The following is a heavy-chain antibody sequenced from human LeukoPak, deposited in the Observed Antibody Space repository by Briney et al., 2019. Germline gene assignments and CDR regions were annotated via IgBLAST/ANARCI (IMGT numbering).Heavy chain of an antibody. V-gene: IGHV4-59*12. CDR1: GGSISSYY. CDR3: ASRGRWRPGRFDP. Sequence: PSETLSLTCTVSGGSISSYYWSWIRQPPGKGLEWIGYIYYSGSTNYNPSLKSRVTISVKTSKNQFSPKLSSVTAADTAVYYRASRGRWRPGRFDPWGQGTLVTASS. J-gene: IGHJ5*02. D-gene: IGHD2-15*01. CDR2: IYYSGST.